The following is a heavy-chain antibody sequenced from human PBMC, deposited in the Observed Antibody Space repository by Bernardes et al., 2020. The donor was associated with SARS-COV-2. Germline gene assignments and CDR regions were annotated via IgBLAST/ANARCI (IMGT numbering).Heavy chain of an antibody. CDR3: AHRHPSKMVGVVY. Sequence: SGPTLVKPTHTLSLTCTFSGFSLSTSGVGVGWIRQRPGNSLEWLALNYWDDDKRYSPSLKIKLTITQDTSKNQVVLTMTNMEPVDTATYYCAHRHPSKMVGVVYWGHGTLLTVSP. V-gene: IGHV2-5*02. D-gene: IGHD2-15*01. CDR1: GFSLSTSGVG. CDR2: NYWDDDK. J-gene: IGHJ4*01.